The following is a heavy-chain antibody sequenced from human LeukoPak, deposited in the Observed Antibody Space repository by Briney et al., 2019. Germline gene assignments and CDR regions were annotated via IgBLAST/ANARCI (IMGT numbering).Heavy chain of an antibody. CDR1: GGSISSGSYY. Sequence: PSQTLSLTCTVSGGSISSGSYYWSWIRQPAGKGLEWIGRIYTSGSTNYNPSLKSRVTISVDTSKNQFSLKLSSVTAAYTAVYYCAPELYYDILTGYVDDYWGQGTLVTVCS. CDR2: IYTSGST. J-gene: IGHJ4*02. D-gene: IGHD3-9*01. CDR3: APELYYDILTGYVDDY. V-gene: IGHV4-61*02.